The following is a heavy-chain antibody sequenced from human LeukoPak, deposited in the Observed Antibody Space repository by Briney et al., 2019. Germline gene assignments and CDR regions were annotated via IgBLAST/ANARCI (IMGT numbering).Heavy chain of an antibody. CDR2: ISAYNGNT. CDR1: GYTFTSYG. D-gene: IGHD3-10*01. J-gene: IGHJ4*02. Sequence: ASVKVSCKASGYTFTSYGISWVRQAPGQGLEWMGWISAYNGNTNYAQKLQGRVTMTTDTSTSTAYMELRSLRSDDTAVYYCARDGDYGSGSYRWDYFDYWGQGTLVTVSS. V-gene: IGHV1-18*01. CDR3: ARDGDYGSGSYRWDYFDY.